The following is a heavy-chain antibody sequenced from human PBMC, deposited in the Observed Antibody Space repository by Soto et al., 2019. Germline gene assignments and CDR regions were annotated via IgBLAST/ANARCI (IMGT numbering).Heavy chain of an antibody. CDR1: GGSISSGGYY. D-gene: IGHD6-13*01. CDR2: IYYSGST. V-gene: IGHV4-31*03. J-gene: IGHJ6*02. Sequence: SETLSLTCTVSGGSISSGGYYWSWIRQHPGKGLEWIGYIYYSGSTYYNPSLKSRVTISVDTSKNQFSLKLSSVTAADTAVYYWARDLGGYSSSWYPGLDYYYGMDVWGQGTTVTVSS. CDR3: ARDLGGYSSSWYPGLDYYYGMDV.